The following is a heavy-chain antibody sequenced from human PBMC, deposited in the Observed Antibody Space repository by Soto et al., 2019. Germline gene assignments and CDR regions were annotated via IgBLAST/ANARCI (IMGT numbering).Heavy chain of an antibody. Sequence: GESLKISCKGSGYRFTNYWIGWVRQMPGKGLEWMGIIYPGDSDTRYSPSFQGQVTISADKSISTAYLQWSSLKASDTAMYYCARHEGYYGSPAAGLFDYWGQGTLVTVSS. CDR3: ARHEGYYGSPAAGLFDY. CDR2: IYPGDSDT. J-gene: IGHJ4*02. V-gene: IGHV5-51*01. D-gene: IGHD3-10*01. CDR1: GYRFTNYW.